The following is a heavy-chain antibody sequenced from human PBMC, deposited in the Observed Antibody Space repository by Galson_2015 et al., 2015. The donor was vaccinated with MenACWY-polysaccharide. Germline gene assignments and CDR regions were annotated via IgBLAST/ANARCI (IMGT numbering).Heavy chain of an antibody. J-gene: IGHJ4*02. V-gene: IGHV3-30-3*01. CDR3: ARDGTMYYNDSSGYYYYFDY. CDR1: GFTFSSYA. Sequence: SLRLSCAASGFTFSSYAMHWVRQAPGKGLEWVAVISYDGSNKYYADSVKGRFTISRDNSKNTLYLQMNSLRAEDTAVYYCARDGTMYYNDSSGYYYYFDYWGQGALVTVSS. CDR2: ISYDGSNK. D-gene: IGHD3-22*01.